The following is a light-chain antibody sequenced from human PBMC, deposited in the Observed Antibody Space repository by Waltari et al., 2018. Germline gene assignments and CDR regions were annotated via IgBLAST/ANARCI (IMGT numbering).Light chain of an antibody. CDR3: AAWDDSLHGHWV. CDR1: SSNIGSTL. CDR2: RSD. J-gene: IGLJ3*02. Sequence: QSVLTQPPSASGTPGQRVTISCSGSSSNIGSTLVNWSQQFPGKAPKLLIYRSDQRPSGVPDRFSGSNSGTSASLAINGLQSEDEAAYYCAAWDDSLHGHWVFGGGTKVTVL. V-gene: IGLV1-44*01.